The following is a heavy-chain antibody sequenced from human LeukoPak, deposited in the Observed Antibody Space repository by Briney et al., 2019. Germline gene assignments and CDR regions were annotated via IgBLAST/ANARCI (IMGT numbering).Heavy chain of an antibody. CDR3: ARVGGSNFYNYGMDV. D-gene: IGHD4-11*01. V-gene: IGHV4-59*01. Sequence: PSETLSLTCTVSDDSIGNYYWSWIRQSPGKGLEWTGYIYFSGSTNYNPSLKRRVTMSVVTSKNQFSLRLTSVTAADTATYYCARVGGSNFYNYGMDVWGQGTTVTVSS. CDR2: IYFSGST. J-gene: IGHJ6*02. CDR1: DDSIGNYY.